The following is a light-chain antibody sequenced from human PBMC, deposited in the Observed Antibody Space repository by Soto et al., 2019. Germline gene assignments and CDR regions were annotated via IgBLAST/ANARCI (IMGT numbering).Light chain of an antibody. CDR1: QSISSY. CDR3: QQSYSPPTWT. V-gene: IGKV1-39*01. CDR2: AAS. J-gene: IGKJ1*01. Sequence: DIQLTQSPSSLSASVGDRFTLTCRVSQSISSYLNWYQQKPGKAPNLLIYAASNLQSGVPSRFSGSASGTDFTLTISSLQPEDFAIYYCQQSYSPPTWTFGQGTKVDIK.